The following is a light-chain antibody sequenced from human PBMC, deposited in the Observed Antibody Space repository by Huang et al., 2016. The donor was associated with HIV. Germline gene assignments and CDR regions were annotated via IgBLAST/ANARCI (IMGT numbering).Light chain of an antibody. J-gene: IGKJ1*01. CDR2: GAS. CDR3: HQYTKWPSWT. Sequence: EIVMTQSPGTLTVSPGERATLSYRASQSVSSNLAWYQQKPGQTPRLLIYGASTRATGIPARFSGSGSGTEFTLTISSLQSEDFGVYYCHQYTKWPSWTFGQGTKVEIK. V-gene: IGKV3-15*01. CDR1: QSVSSN.